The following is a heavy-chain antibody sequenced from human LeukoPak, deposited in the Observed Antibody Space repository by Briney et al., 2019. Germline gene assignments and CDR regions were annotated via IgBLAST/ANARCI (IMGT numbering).Heavy chain of an antibody. CDR3: ARLVEYCSGGSCYVWFDP. J-gene: IGHJ5*02. CDR2: IYTSGST. D-gene: IGHD2-15*01. CDR1: GGSISSYY. V-gene: IGHV4-4*07. Sequence: SETLSLTCTVSGGSISSYYWSWIRQPAGKGLEWIGRIYTSGSTNYNPSLKSRVTMSVDTSKNQFSLKLSSVTAADTAVYYCARLVEYCSGGSCYVWFDPWGQGTLVTVSS.